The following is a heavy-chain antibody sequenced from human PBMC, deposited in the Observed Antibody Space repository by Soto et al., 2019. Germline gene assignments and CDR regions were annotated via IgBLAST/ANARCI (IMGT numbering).Heavy chain of an antibody. CDR1: GNTFSSYW. V-gene: IGHV3-74*01. CDR2: INSDGSST. CDR3: ARALVWSGSYYAFDY. Sequence: GYLRLACAASGNTFSSYWMYWLSQTQGKGLVWVSRINSDGSSTTYADSVKGRFTISRDNAKNTLYLQMNSLRGEDTAVYYCARALVWSGSYYAFDYRGKGTLVTVSS. J-gene: IGHJ4*02. D-gene: IGHD1-26*01.